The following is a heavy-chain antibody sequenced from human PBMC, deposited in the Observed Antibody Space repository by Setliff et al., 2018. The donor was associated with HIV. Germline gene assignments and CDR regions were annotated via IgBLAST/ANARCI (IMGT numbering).Heavy chain of an antibody. CDR2: FNPNSGVT. D-gene: IGHD1-26*01. V-gene: IGHV1-2*06. J-gene: IGHJ6*02. CDR3: ATVGFSRTYYATPYFYGLDV. Sequence: ASVKVSCKTSGFIFTDYHIHWVRQAPGQGLEWMGRFNPNSGVTNSPQKFQGRVTMTRDTSINTAYMELSRLTSDDTALYYCATVGFSRTYYATPYFYGLDVWGPGTTVTVSS. CDR1: GFIFTDYH.